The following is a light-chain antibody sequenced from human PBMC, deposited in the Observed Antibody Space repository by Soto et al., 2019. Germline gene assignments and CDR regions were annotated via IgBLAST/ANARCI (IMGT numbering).Light chain of an antibody. CDR2: EVN. CDR1: SGDVGGYDL. CDR3: CSYIGGATVV. V-gene: IGLV2-23*02. J-gene: IGLJ2*01. Sequence: SVLTQPASVSGSPGQSITISCTGTSGDVGGYDLVSWYQQHPGKAPKVLISEVNKRPSGVSNRFSGSKSSNTASLTISGLQAEDEADYYCCSYIGGATVVFGGGTKLTVL.